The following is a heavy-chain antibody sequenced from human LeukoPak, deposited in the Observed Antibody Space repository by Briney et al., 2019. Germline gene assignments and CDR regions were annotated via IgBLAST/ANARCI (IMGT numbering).Heavy chain of an antibody. D-gene: IGHD3/OR15-3a*01. Sequence: SETLSLTCTVSGSSISSYYWSWIRQPAGKGLEWIGRIYTSGSTNYNPSLKSRVTMSVDTSKNQFSLDLSSATAADTAVYYCARRRHNFDFYDVWGQGTRVTVSS. CDR1: GSSISSYY. CDR2: IYTSGST. CDR3: ARRRHNFDFYDV. V-gene: IGHV4-4*07. J-gene: IGHJ3*01.